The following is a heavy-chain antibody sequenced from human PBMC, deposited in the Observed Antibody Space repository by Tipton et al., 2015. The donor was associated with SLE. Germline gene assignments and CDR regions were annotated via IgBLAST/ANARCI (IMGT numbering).Heavy chain of an antibody. V-gene: IGHV3-48*03. Sequence: SLRLSCTASGFTFSSQEMNWVRQAPGKGLEWVSYISSGGTFIHYADAVKGRFAISRDNAKNSLYLQMNSLRAEDSAVYHCARGCWNGFYIGYFDSWGQGAPVTVSS. CDR3: ARGCWNGFYIGYFDS. CDR2: ISSGGTFI. J-gene: IGHJ4*02. CDR1: GFTFSSQE. D-gene: IGHD3-3*01.